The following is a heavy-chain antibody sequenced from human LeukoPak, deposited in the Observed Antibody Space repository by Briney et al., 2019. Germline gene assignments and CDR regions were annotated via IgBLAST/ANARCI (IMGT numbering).Heavy chain of an antibody. J-gene: IGHJ3*02. CDR3: AKPALIWFGELSDAFDI. D-gene: IGHD3-10*01. CDR2: ISGSGGST. Sequence: GGSLRLSCAASGFTFSSYAMSWVRQAPGKGLEWVSAISGSGGSTYYADSVKGRFTISRDNSKNTLYLQMNSLRAEDTAVYYCAKPALIWFGELSDAFDIWGQGTMVTVSS. CDR1: GFTFSSYA. V-gene: IGHV3-23*01.